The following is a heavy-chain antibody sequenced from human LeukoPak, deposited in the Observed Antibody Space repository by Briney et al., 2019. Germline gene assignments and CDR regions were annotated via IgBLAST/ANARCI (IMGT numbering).Heavy chain of an antibody. J-gene: IGHJ6*02. CDR2: ITPNSGST. CDR3: ATATSGARYGMDV. V-gene: IGHV1-8*01. Sequence: GASVKVSCKAFGSTSTGLDINWVRQAPGQGLEWMGWITPNSGSTGYAQKFQDRFTMTRNTSINTVYMEVSSLRSEDTAIYYCATATSGARYGMDVWGQGTLVTVSS. CDR1: GSTSTGLD. D-gene: IGHD2-8*02.